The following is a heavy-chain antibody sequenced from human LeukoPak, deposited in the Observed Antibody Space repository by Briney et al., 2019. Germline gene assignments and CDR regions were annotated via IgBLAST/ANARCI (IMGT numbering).Heavy chain of an antibody. CDR3: ARVAPGSYCSGSSCPYFDY. Sequence: ASVKVSCKASGYTFTSYDVNWVRQAPGQGLEWMGWVNPNSGHTGYAQKFQGRVTLTTNTSISTAYMELRSLRSEDTAIYYCARVAPGSYCSGSSCPYFDYWGQGTLVSVSS. J-gene: IGHJ4*02. CDR2: VNPNSGHT. CDR1: GYTFTSYD. D-gene: IGHD2-15*01. V-gene: IGHV1-8*02.